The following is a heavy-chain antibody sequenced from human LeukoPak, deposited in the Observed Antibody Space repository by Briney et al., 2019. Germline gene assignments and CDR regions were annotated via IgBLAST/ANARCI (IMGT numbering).Heavy chain of an antibody. V-gene: IGHV4-34*01. Sequence: SETLSLTCVVSGGPFSGYFWRWIRQPPGKGLEWIGSIYYSGSTYYNPSLKSRVTISVDTSKNQFSLKLSSVTAADTAVYYCARGDILTGYTNWGQGTLVTVSS. CDR2: IYYSGST. D-gene: IGHD3-9*01. J-gene: IGHJ4*02. CDR1: GGPFSGYF. CDR3: ARGDILTGYTN.